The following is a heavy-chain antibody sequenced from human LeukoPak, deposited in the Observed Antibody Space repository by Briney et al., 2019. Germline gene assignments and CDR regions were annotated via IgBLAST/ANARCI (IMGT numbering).Heavy chain of an antibody. V-gene: IGHV3-9*01. D-gene: IGHD6-19*01. CDR2: ISWNSGSI. CDR3: AKEGSSGWPFDY. J-gene: IGHJ4*02. CDR1: GFTFDDYA. Sequence: PGRSLRLSCAASGFTFDDYAMHWVRQAPGKGLEWVSGISWNSGSIGYADSVKGRFTISRDNAKNSLYLQMNSLRAEDTALYYCAKEGSSGWPFDYWGQGTLVTVSS.